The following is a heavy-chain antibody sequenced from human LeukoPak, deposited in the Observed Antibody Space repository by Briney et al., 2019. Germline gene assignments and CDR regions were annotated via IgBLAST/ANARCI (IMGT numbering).Heavy chain of an antibody. CDR1: GGSISSYY. CDR3: ARISGSYYLSDAFDI. Sequence: SETLSLTCTVSGGSISSYYWSWIRQPAGKGLEWIGRIYTSGSTNYNPSLKSRVTMSVDTSKNQFSLKLSSVTAADTAVYYCARISGSYYLSDAFDIWDQGTMVTVSS. D-gene: IGHD1-26*01. J-gene: IGHJ3*02. V-gene: IGHV4-4*07. CDR2: IYTSGST.